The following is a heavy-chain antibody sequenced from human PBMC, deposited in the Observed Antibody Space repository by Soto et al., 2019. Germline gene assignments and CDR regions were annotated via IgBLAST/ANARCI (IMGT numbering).Heavy chain of an antibody. CDR1: GFTFSSYG. Sequence: GGSLRLSCAASGFTFSSYGMHWFRQAPGKGLEWVSAISGSGGSTYYADSVKGRFTISRDNSKNTLYLQMNSLRAEDTAVYYCAKNYRGGYSSRSYGMDVWGQGTTVTVSS. CDR3: AKNYRGGYSSRSYGMDV. J-gene: IGHJ6*02. CDR2: ISGSGGST. D-gene: IGHD6-13*01. V-gene: IGHV3-23*01.